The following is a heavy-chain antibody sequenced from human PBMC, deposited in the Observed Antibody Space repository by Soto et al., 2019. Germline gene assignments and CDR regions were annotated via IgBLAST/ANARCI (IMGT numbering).Heavy chain of an antibody. CDR3: ARVSARGYSYGDFDY. Sequence: GGPLRLSSAASGVTFSSHWMSWVRPAPGKGLEWVANIKQDGSEKYYVESVKGRFTISRDNAKNSVYLQMNSLRAEDTAVYYCARVSARGYSYGDFDYWGQGTLVTVSS. CDR1: GVTFSSHW. CDR2: IKQDGSEK. V-gene: IGHV3-7*01. J-gene: IGHJ4*02. D-gene: IGHD5-18*01.